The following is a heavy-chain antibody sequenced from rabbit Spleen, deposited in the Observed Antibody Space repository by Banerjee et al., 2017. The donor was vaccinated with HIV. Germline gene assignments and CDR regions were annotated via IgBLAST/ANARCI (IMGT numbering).Heavy chain of an antibody. Sequence: QSLEGSGGGLVQPEGSLALTCKASGFTISSSYYMCWVRQAPGKGLEWIGCIDDGSSGFTYYASWVNGRFTISKTSSTTVTLQMTRLTAADTATYFCARDTSSSFSSYGMDLWGPGTLVTVS. CDR2: IDDGSSGFT. D-gene: IGHD1-1*01. J-gene: IGHJ6*01. CDR3: ARDTSSSFSSYGMDL. CDR1: GFTISSSYY. V-gene: IGHV1S40*01.